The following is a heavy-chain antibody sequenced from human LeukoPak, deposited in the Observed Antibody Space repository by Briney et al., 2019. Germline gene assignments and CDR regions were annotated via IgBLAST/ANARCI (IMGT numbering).Heavy chain of an antibody. V-gene: IGHV2-5*02. CDR1: GFSISARGVG. CDR2: IYWDDGK. CDR3: AHRPNRNAHGWNAGYFDY. Sequence: SGPTLVNPTQTLTLTCSSSGFSISARGVGVGWIRQPPGKALEWLVFIYWDDGKRYSPALKNRLTITKDTPKTQVVLTMTDMDPGDTATYYCAHRPNRNAHGWNAGYFDYWGRGAAVTVSS. J-gene: IGHJ4*02. D-gene: IGHD1-1*01.